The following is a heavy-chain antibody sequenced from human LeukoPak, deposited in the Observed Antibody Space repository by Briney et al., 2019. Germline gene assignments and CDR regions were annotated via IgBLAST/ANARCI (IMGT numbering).Heavy chain of an antibody. CDR1: GGSISGSSYF. Sequence: SETLSLTCAVSGGSISGSSYFRGWIRQPPGKGLEWIGSIYYSGNTYYSPSLKSRVTISVDTSKNQFSLKLSSVTAADTAVYYCARLKEGIDYWGQGTLVTVSS. CDR2: IYYSGNT. D-gene: IGHD3-10*01. V-gene: IGHV4-39*01. J-gene: IGHJ4*02. CDR3: ARLKEGIDY.